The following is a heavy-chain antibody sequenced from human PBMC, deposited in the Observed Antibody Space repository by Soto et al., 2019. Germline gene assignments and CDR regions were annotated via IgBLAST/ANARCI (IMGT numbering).Heavy chain of an antibody. CDR2: ISSDGSST. D-gene: IGHD3-22*01. V-gene: IGHV3-74*01. CDR3: ASLYSSAWARDY. J-gene: IGHJ4*02. CDR1: GFTFSSCW. Sequence: EVQLVESGGGLVQPGGSLRLSCAASGFTFSSCWMHWVRQAPGKGLVWVSRISSDGSSTNYADSVKGRFTISTDNAKNTLYLQMNNLRPEDTAVYYCASLYSSAWARDYWGQGTLVTVSS.